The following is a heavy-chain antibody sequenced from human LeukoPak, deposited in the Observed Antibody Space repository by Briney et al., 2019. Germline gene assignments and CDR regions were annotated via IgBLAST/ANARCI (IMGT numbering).Heavy chain of an antibody. CDR1: GGTFSSYA. Sequence: SVKVSCKASGGTFSSYAISWVRQAPGQGLEWMGGIIPIFGTANCAQKFQGRVTITADESTSTAYMELSSLRSEDTAVYYCASSALITGTTGYFDYWGQGTLVTVSS. D-gene: IGHD1-20*01. V-gene: IGHV1-69*01. J-gene: IGHJ4*02. CDR3: ASSALITGTTGYFDY. CDR2: IIPIFGTA.